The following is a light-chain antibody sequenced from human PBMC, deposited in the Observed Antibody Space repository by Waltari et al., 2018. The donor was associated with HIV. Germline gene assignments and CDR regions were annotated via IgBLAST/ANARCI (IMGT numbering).Light chain of an antibody. CDR2: WAS. V-gene: IGKV4-1*01. CDR1: QSVLHTSNNKNF. J-gene: IGKJ1*01. Sequence: DIVMTQSPGSLVVSLGARANIKCMSSQSVLHTSNNKNFLAWYQQKSGQAPKLLIYWASTRESGVPARFSGSGSGTNFTLTINNLQSEDVAVYYCQQYHVTPPTFGQGT. CDR3: QQYHVTPPT.